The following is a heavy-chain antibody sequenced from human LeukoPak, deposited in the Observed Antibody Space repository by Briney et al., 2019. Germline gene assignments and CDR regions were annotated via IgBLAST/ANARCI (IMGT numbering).Heavy chain of an antibody. CDR1: GYTFNSYY. CDR3: VREESGGYFDY. Sequence: ASVKVSCKASGYTFNSYYLHWVRQAPGQGLEWMGIISPSGGNTNYARKFQGRVTVTRDTSTSTVYMELSSLRSEDTGVYYCVREESGGYFDYWGRGTVVTVSS. J-gene: IGHJ4*02. CDR2: ISPSGGNT. D-gene: IGHD2-8*02. V-gene: IGHV1-46*02.